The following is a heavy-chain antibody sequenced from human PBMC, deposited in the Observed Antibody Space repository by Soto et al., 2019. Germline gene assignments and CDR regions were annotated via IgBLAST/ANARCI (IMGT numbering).Heavy chain of an antibody. V-gene: IGHV4-39*01. CDR1: GGSISSSSYY. Sequence: PSETLSLTCTVSGGSISSSSYYWGWIRQPPGKGLEWIGSIYYSGSTYYNPSLKSRVTIAVDTSKNQFHLKLSSVTAADTDVYYCASSLADIAAAGPYFDYWGQGTLVTVSS. J-gene: IGHJ4*02. CDR2: IYYSGST. CDR3: ASSLADIAAAGPYFDY. D-gene: IGHD6-13*01.